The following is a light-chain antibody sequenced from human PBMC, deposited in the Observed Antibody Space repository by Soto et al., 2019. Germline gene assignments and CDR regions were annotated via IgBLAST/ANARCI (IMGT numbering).Light chain of an antibody. Sequence: EIVLTQSPGTLSLSRGERATLSCRASQSISSNYVAWHQQKPGQAPRLLIYGASNRATGVPDKFSGSGSGTDFTLTIDRLEPEVFAVYYCQQYDNFPRTFGPGTKVEFK. CDR1: QSISSNY. V-gene: IGKV3-20*01. J-gene: IGKJ1*01. CDR2: GAS. CDR3: QQYDNFPRT.